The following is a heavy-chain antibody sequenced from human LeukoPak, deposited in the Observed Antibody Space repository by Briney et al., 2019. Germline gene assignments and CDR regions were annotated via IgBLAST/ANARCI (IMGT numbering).Heavy chain of an antibody. CDR2: ISSSRSTI. CDR3: AREAPYCSSTTCYAVNSFDY. CDR1: GFTFSSNS. V-gene: IGHV3-48*01. D-gene: IGHD2-2*01. Sequence: GGSLRLSCAASGFTFSSNSMNWVRQAPGKGLEWVSYISSSRSTIYYADSVKGRFTISRDNAKNSLYLQMNSLRAEDTAVYYCAREAPYCSSTTCYAVNSFDYWGQGTLVTVFS. J-gene: IGHJ4*02.